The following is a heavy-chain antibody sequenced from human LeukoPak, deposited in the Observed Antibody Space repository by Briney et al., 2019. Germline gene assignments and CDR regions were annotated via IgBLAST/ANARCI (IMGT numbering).Heavy chain of an antibody. CDR1: GGSISSYY. CDR3: ARCTSGSCLAFDI. V-gene: IGHV4-4*07. Sequence: NPSETLSLTCTVSGGSISSYYWNWIRQPAGKGLEWIGRIYSSGSTNYNPSLKSRVAMSINTSNNQFSLKLSSVTAADTAVYYCARCTSGSCLAFDIWGQGTMVTVSS. D-gene: IGHD2-15*01. J-gene: IGHJ3*02. CDR2: IYSSGST.